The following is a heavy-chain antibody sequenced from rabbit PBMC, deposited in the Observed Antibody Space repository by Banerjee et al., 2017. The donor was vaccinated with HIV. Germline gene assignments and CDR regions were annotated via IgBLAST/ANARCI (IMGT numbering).Heavy chain of an antibody. CDR1: GFSFSNSYY. CDR3: ATDTTSIAGYFKL. D-gene: IGHD1-1*01. Sequence: QEQLEESGGDLVQPQGSLTLTCTASGFSFSNSYYMCWVRQAPGKGLEWIGCIYAGSGSAYYASWAKGRFTISTTSSTTVTLQMTSLTAADTATYFCATDTTSIAGYFKLWGPGTLVTVS. V-gene: IGHV1S45*01. J-gene: IGHJ4*01. CDR2: IYAGSGSA.